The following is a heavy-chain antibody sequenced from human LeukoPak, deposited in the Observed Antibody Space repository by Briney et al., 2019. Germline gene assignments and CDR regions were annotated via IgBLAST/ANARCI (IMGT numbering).Heavy chain of an antibody. CDR1: GFTFSSYA. Sequence: GGSLRLSCAASGFTFSSYAMNWVRQAPGKGLEWVSVISGSGGSTFYADSVKGRFTISRDNSKNTLYLQINSLRAEDTAVYYCAKADYTKYDTVDIWGQGTMVTVSS. J-gene: IGHJ3*02. CDR3: AKADYTKYDTVDI. D-gene: IGHD2-2*02. CDR2: ISGSGGST. V-gene: IGHV3-23*01.